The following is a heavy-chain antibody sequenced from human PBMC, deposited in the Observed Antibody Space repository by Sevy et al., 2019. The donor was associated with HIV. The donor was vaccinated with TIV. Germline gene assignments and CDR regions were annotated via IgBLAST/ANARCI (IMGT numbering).Heavy chain of an antibody. J-gene: IGHJ4*02. CDR2: IYPGDSDT. CDR1: GYSFTSYW. CDR3: ARHPDY. V-gene: IGHV5-51*01. Sequence: GGSLRLSCKGSGYSFTSYWIGWVRQMPGKGLEWMGIIYPGDSDTRYSPSFQGQVTISAVKSISTAYLQGSSLKASDTAMYYCARHPDYWGQGTLVTVSS.